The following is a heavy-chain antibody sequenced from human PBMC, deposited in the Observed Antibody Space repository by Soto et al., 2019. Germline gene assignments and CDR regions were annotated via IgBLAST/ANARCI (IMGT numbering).Heavy chain of an antibody. V-gene: IGHV4-30-4*01. CDR1: GGSISSGDYY. D-gene: IGHD3-10*01. CDR3: ARQHLWFGSPYYFDY. J-gene: IGHJ4*02. CDR2: IYYSGST. Sequence: SETLSLTCTVSGGSISSGDYYWSWIRQPPGKGLEWIGYIYYSGSTYYNPSLKSRVTTSVDTSKNQFSLKLSSVTAADTAVYYCARQHLWFGSPYYFDYWGQGTLVTVSS.